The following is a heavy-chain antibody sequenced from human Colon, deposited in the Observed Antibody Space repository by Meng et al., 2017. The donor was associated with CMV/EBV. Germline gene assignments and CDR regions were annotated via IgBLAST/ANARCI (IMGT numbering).Heavy chain of an antibody. CDR1: GGPVTTTNYY. CDR2: ITYNGPS. V-gene: IGHV4-39*07. Sequence: QRQLQESGPGLVKPSETPSLTCTVSGGPVTTTNYYWGWIRQTPGKGLEWIASITYNGPSYYHPSLKSRVTISTEASKNQFSLKLSSVTAADTAVYYCAKDTPSGYFDPWGPGTLVTVSS. J-gene: IGHJ5*02. CDR3: AKDTPSGYFDP. D-gene: IGHD2-15*01.